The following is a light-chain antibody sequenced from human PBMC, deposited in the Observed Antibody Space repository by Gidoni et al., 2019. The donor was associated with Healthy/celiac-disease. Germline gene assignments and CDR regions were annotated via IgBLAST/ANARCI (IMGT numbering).Light chain of an antibody. CDR3: QAWDSSTAVV. V-gene: IGLV3-1*01. J-gene: IGLJ2*01. Sequence: SYELTQPPSVSVSPGQTASITCSGDKLGDKYACWYQQKPGESPVLLIYQDSKRPSGIPGRFSGSNSGNTATLTISGTQAMDEADYYCQAWDSSTAVVFGGGTKLTVL. CDR2: QDS. CDR1: KLGDKY.